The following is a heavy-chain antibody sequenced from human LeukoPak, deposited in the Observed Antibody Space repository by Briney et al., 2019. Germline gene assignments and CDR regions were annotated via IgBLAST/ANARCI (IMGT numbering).Heavy chain of an antibody. CDR3: ARDLTTPVDY. J-gene: IGHJ4*02. CDR1: GYTFSGYY. V-gene: IGHV1-2*02. CDR2: INPNSGGA. D-gene: IGHD4-11*01. Sequence: GASVKVSCKASGYTFSGYYMHWVRQAPGQGLEWMGWINPNSGGANYAQKFQGGVTMTRDTSISTAYMELSRLRSDDTAVYYCARDLTTPVDYWGQGTLVTVSS.